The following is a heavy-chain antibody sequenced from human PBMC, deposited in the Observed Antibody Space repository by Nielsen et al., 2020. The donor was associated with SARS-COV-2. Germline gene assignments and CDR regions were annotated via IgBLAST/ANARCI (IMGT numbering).Heavy chain of an antibody. Sequence: GGPLRLSCAASGFTFSSSSLTWVRQAPGKGLVWVSSISSSGSNIYYADSVKGRFTVSRDNAKDLLYLQMNSLRAEDTAVYYCARDWELPDYWGQGTLVTVSS. CDR1: GFTFSSSS. J-gene: IGHJ4*02. V-gene: IGHV3-21*01. CDR2: ISSSGSNI. CDR3: ARDWELPDY. D-gene: IGHD1-26*01.